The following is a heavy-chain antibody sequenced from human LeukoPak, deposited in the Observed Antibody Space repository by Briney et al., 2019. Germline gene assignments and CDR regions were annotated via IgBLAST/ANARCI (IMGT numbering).Heavy chain of an antibody. CDR2: NWNGGST. Sequence: GGSLRLSCAASGFTFDDYGMSWVRQAPGKGLEWVSGNWNGGSTGYADSVKGRFTISRDNAKNSLYLQMNSLRAEDTALYHCARALYYDFWSGSPDDAFDIWGQGTMVTVSS. D-gene: IGHD3-3*01. V-gene: IGHV3-20*01. CDR3: ARALYYDFWSGSPDDAFDI. CDR1: GFTFDDYG. J-gene: IGHJ3*02.